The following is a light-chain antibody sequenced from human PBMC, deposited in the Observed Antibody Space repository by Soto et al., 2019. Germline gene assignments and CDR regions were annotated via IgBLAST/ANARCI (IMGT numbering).Light chain of an antibody. J-gene: IGKJ1*01. CDR1: QSLLH. Sequence: DIVMTQSPDSLAVSLGEGATINCKSSQSLLHLAWYQQKPGQPPKLLIYWASTRESGVPDRLSGSGSGTDFTLTISSLQAEDVAVYYCQQYYTTPVTFGQGTKVEIK. CDR3: QQYYTTPVT. V-gene: IGKV4-1*01. CDR2: WAS.